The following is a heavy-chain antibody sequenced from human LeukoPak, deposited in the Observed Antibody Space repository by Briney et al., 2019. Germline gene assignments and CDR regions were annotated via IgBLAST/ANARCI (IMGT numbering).Heavy chain of an antibody. J-gene: IGHJ4*02. V-gene: IGHV1-2*06. CDR2: INPDSGVT. D-gene: IGHD3-22*01. Sequence: ASVKVSCKASGYTFTGYYMHWVRQAPGHGLEWLRRINPDSGVTNYAQKFQGRVTMTRDTSISTAYMELSRLTSDDTAVYYCARSTDSSGYQAWFDYWGQGTLVTVSS. CDR3: ARSTDSSGYQAWFDY. CDR1: GYTFTGYY.